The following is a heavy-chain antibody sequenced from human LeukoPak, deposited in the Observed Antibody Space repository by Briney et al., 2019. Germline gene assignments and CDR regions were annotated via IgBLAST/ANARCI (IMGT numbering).Heavy chain of an antibody. D-gene: IGHD2-21*02. Sequence: PSETQSLTCTVSGGSISSSSYYWGWIRQPPGKGLEWIGSIYYSGSTYYNPSLKSRVTISVDTSKNQFSLKLSSVTAADTAIYYCARRRKVPAPRAGDAFDIWGQGTMVTVSS. V-gene: IGHV4-39*01. CDR2: IYYSGST. CDR1: GGSISSSSYY. CDR3: ARRRKVPAPRAGDAFDI. J-gene: IGHJ3*02.